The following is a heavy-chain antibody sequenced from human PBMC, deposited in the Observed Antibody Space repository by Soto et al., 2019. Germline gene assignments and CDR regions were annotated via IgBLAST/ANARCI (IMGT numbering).Heavy chain of an antibody. V-gene: IGHV1-3*01. Sequence: SGYTFTSYAMHWVRQAPGQRLEWMGWINAGNGNTKYSQKFQGRVTITRDTSASTAYMELSSLRSEDTAVYYCARGVAGPLHWFDPWGQGTLVTVPQ. J-gene: IGHJ5*02. D-gene: IGHD6-19*01. CDR1: GYTFTSYA. CDR3: ARGVAGPLHWFDP. CDR2: INAGNGNT.